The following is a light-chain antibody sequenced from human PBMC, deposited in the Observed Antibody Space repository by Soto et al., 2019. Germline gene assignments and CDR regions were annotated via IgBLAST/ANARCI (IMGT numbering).Light chain of an antibody. CDR2: AAS. J-gene: IGKJ5*01. Sequence: DLQMTQSPSSLSASVGDRVTITCRASQGITNYLACYQQEPGKLPKVLIYAASTLQSGVPSRFSGSVSGTDFTLTISSLRPEDSPTYYCQKYSSAPITFGQGTRLEIK. V-gene: IGKV1-27*01. CDR1: QGITNY. CDR3: QKYSSAPIT.